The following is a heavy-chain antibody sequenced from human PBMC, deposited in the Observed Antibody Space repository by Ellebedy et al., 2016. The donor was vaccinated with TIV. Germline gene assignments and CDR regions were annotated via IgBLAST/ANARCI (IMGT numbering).Heavy chain of an antibody. CDR2: ISNSGDST. D-gene: IGHD6-13*01. CDR1: GLTFSSFA. Sequence: GGSLRLXXAASGLTFSSFAMNWVRQAPGKGLEWVSGISNSGDSTYYADSVKGRFTISRGNSQNTLYLQMNSLRAEDTAVYYCAKGPRWQQLIPSLLDYWGQGTLVTVSS. J-gene: IGHJ4*02. CDR3: AKGPRWQQLIPSLLDY. V-gene: IGHV3-23*01.